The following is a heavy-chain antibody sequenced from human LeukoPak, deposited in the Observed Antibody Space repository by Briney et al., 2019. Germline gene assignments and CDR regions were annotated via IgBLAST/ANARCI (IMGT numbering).Heavy chain of an antibody. V-gene: IGHV5-51*01. Sequence: GESLKISCKGSGDSFSNYWISWVRQMPGKGLEWMAIIYVADSDNRYSPSFQGQVTISVDKSISTAYLQWSSLKASDTAMYYCARHLRGLDLWGQGTLVTVSS. J-gene: IGHJ5*02. CDR1: GDSFSNYW. CDR3: ARHLRGLDL. CDR2: IYVADSDN.